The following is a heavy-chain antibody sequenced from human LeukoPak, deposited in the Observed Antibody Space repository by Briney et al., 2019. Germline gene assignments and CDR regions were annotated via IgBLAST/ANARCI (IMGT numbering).Heavy chain of an antibody. CDR1: GYTFTGYY. V-gene: IGHV1-2*02. Sequence: EASVKVSCKASGYTFTGYYMHWVRQAPGQGLEWMGWINPNSGGTNYAQKFQGRVTMTRDTSISTAYMELSRLRSDDTAVYYCARLIEMGDAFDIWGQGTMVTVSS. D-gene: IGHD5-24*01. J-gene: IGHJ3*02. CDR3: ARLIEMGDAFDI. CDR2: INPNSGGT.